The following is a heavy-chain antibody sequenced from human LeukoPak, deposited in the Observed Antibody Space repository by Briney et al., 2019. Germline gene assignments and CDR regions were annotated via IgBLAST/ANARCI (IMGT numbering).Heavy chain of an antibody. V-gene: IGHV3-30*02. Sequence: TGGSLRLSCAASGFTFSSYGMHWVRQAPGKGLEWVAFIRYDGSNKYYADSVKGRFTISRDNSKNTLYLQMNSLRAEDTAVYYCAKDGTGYYGSGSYYYFDYWGQGTLVTVSS. CDR3: AKDGTGYYGSGSYYYFDY. CDR1: GFTFSSYG. J-gene: IGHJ4*02. CDR2: IRYDGSNK. D-gene: IGHD3-10*01.